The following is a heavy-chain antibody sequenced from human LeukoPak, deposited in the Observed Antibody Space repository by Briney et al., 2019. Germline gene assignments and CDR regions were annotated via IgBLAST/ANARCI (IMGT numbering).Heavy chain of an antibody. J-gene: IGHJ4*02. D-gene: IGHD3-10*01. CDR3: ARGGGRDYYGSGSYFKIDY. V-gene: IGHV3-23*01. CDR2: ISGSGGST. CDR1: GFTFSSYA. Sequence: GGSLRLSCAASGFTFSSYAMSWVRQPPGKGLEWVAAISGSGGSTYYADSVKGRFTISRDNSKNTLYLQMNSLRAEDTAVYYCARGGGRDYYGSGSYFKIDYWGQGTLVTVSS.